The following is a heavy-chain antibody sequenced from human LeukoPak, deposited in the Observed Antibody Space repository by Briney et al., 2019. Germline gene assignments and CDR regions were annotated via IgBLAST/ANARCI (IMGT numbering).Heavy chain of an antibody. CDR2: ISWDGGTT. CDR3: AKDRGIAADGMDV. J-gene: IGHJ6*02. V-gene: IGHV3-43*01. CDR1: GFGFDDYT. D-gene: IGHD6-13*01. Sequence: PGGSLRLSCAASGFGFDDYTMHWVRQAPGKGLEWVSLISWDGGTTYYAESVKGRFTTSRDNSRNSLYLQMNGLRTEDTALYYCAKDRGIAADGMDVWGQGTTVTVSS.